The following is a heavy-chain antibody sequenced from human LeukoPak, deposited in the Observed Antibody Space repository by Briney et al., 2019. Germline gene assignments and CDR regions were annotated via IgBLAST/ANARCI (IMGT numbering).Heavy chain of an antibody. CDR2: IYYSGST. Sequence: PSETLSLTCTVSGGSISSGSYYWSWIRQPPGKGLEWIGYIYYSGSTNYNPSLKSRVTISVDTSKNQFSLKLSSVTAADTAVYYCARYKPPYCGGDCYSSAFDIWGQGTMVTVSS. D-gene: IGHD2-21*02. J-gene: IGHJ3*02. CDR3: ARYKPPYCGGDCYSSAFDI. CDR1: GGSISSGSYY. V-gene: IGHV4-61*01.